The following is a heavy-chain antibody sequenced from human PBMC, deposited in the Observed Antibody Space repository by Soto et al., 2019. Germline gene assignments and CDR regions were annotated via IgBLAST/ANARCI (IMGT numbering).Heavy chain of an antibody. CDR1: GGPFRRHT. D-gene: IGHD5-18*01. V-gene: IGHV1-69*08. CDR2: IIPIRGIA. J-gene: IGHJ4*02. CDR3: ARELSVDTAMVPDY. Sequence: LVQSGAGVKEPGFSGKVFCKASGGPFRRHTISWVGPAPGPGLEWMGRIIPIRGIAKYAQKFQGRVTITADNSTSTAYMELSSMRSEDTAVYYCARELSVDTAMVPDYWGQGTLVTVSS.